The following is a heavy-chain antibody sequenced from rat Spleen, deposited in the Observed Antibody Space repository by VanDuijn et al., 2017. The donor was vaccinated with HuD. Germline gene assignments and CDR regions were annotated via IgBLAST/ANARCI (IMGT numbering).Heavy chain of an antibody. Sequence: EVQLVESGGGLVQPGRSMKLSCAASGFTFSNYGMAWVRQAPKKGLEWVASISPSGGSTYYRDSVKGRFIVSRDNAKTTLYLQMDSLRSEDTATYYCTKISNWFVYWGQGTLVTVSS. CDR1: GFTFSNYG. CDR2: ISPSGGST. J-gene: IGHJ3*01. V-gene: IGHV5-19*01. CDR3: TKISNWFVY.